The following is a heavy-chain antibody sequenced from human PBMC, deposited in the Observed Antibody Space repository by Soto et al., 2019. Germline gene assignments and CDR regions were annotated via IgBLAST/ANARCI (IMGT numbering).Heavy chain of an antibody. V-gene: IGHV1-69*01. CDR2: IIPIFGTP. Sequence: HVQLVQSGAEVKKPGSSVKVSCKASGGTFSSYAISWVRQAPGQGLEWMGGIIPIFGTPKYAQKCQGRVTIIADESTTTAYMELTSLRSEYTAVYYCATPSHYDHGGYYLPFDSWGQGTLVTVSS. CDR1: GGTFSSYA. J-gene: IGHJ4*02. D-gene: IGHD3-22*01. CDR3: ATPSHYDHGGYYLPFDS.